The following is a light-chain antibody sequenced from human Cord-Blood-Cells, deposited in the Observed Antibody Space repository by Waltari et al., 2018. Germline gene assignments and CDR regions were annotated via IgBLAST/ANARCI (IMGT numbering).Light chain of an antibody. CDR3: QQYNSYPTT. Sequence: DIQMTQSPSTLSASVGDRVTINCRASQSISSWLAWYQQKPGKAPKLLIYDASSLESGVPSRFSGSGSGTEFTLTISSLQPDDFATYYCQQYNSYPTTFGQGTKVEIK. CDR1: QSISSW. CDR2: DAS. J-gene: IGKJ1*01. V-gene: IGKV1-5*01.